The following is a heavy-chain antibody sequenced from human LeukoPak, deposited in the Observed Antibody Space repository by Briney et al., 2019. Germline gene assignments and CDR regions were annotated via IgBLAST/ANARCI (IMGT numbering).Heavy chain of an antibody. CDR2: INPSGGST. D-gene: IGHD3-16*01. Sequence: ASVKVSCKASGYTFTSYGISWVRQAPGQGLEWMGIINPSGGSTTYAQKFQGRVTMTRDTSTSTVYMEVSSLRSEDTAVYYCARSLRALDDFDIWGQGTMVTVSS. V-gene: IGHV1-46*01. J-gene: IGHJ3*02. CDR3: ARSLRALDDFDI. CDR1: GYTFTSYG.